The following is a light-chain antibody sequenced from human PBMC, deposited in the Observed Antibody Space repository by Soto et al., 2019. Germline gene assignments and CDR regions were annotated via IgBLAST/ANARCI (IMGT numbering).Light chain of an antibody. Sequence: QSALTQPASVSGSPGQSITISCTGTSSDVGGYNYVSWYQQHPGKVPKLMIYGVSNRPSGVSNRFSGSKSGNTASLTISGLQAEDEADYYCSSYTSSSTYNYVFGTGTKVTVL. CDR3: SSYTSSSTYNYV. J-gene: IGLJ1*01. CDR2: GVS. V-gene: IGLV2-14*01. CDR1: SSDVGGYNY.